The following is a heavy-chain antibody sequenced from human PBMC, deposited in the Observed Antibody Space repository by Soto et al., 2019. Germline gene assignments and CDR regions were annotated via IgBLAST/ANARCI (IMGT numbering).Heavy chain of an antibody. CDR2: IWYDGSNK. Sequence: GGSLRLSCAASGFTFSSYGMHWVRQAPGKGLEWVAVIWYDGSNKYYADSVKGRFTISRDNSKNTLYLQINSLRGDDTAIYYCVRSGDNYNLLDYWGQGTPVTVSS. V-gene: IGHV3-33*01. CDR3: VRSGDNYNLLDY. CDR1: GFTFSSYG. D-gene: IGHD1-1*01. J-gene: IGHJ4*02.